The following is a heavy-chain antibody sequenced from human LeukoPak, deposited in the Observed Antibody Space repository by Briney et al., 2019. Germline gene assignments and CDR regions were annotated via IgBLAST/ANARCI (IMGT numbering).Heavy chain of an antibody. CDR3: ARDRGGYDSSGYYRNNWFDR. Sequence: GASVKVSCKASGYTFTGYYMHWVRQAPGQGLEWMGCINPNSGGTNYAQKFQGRVTMTRDTSISTAYMELSRLRSDDTAVYYCARDRGGYDSSGYYRNNWFDRWGQGTLVTVSS. D-gene: IGHD3-22*01. J-gene: IGHJ5*02. CDR2: INPNSGGT. CDR1: GYTFTGYY. V-gene: IGHV1-2*02.